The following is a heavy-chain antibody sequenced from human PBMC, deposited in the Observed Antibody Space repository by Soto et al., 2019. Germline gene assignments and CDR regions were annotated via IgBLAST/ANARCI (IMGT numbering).Heavy chain of an antibody. CDR2: IYYSGST. Sequence: QVQLQESGPGLLKPSQTLSLTCTVSGGSISSGSYYWSWIRQLPGKGLEWIGYIYYSGSTSYNPSPKSRVTISVHPSKNQFSLKLDSVTAAVTAVYYCTTKTEYYYGAGSLGGIDVWGQETTVTVS. V-gene: IGHV4-31*03. J-gene: IGHJ6*02. CDR3: TTKTEYYYGAGSLGGIDV. CDR1: GGSISSGSYY. D-gene: IGHD3-10*01.